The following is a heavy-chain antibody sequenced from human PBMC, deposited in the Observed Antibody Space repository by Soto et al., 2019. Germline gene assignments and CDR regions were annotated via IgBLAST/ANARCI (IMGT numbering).Heavy chain of an antibody. D-gene: IGHD4-17*01. Sequence: GGSLRHSCAASGFIFSSYEMHWVRQAPGKGLEWVSFTSYDGTNNYYADSVKGRFIVSRDNSRDTLYLQMNSLRPEDTALYYCVRRSTVSYYAVDVWGQGTTVTVSS. CDR2: TSYDGTNN. CDR3: VRRSTVSYYAVDV. CDR1: GFIFSSYE. V-gene: IGHV3-30-3*01. J-gene: IGHJ6*02.